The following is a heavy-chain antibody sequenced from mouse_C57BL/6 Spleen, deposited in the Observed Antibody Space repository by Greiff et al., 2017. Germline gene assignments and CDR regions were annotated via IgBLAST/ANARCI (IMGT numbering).Heavy chain of an antibody. CDR2: INPNSGST. V-gene: IGHV1-64*01. CDR1: GYTFTSYW. D-gene: IGHD1-1*01. CDR3: ARSGGAYYYSSSSYFDY. Sequence: VQLQQPGAELVKPGASVKLSCKASGYTFTSYWMHWVKQRPGQGLEWIGMINPNSGSTNYNEKFKSKATLTVDKSSSTAYMQLSSLTSEDSAVYYCARSGGAYYYSSSSYFDYWGQGTTLTVSS. J-gene: IGHJ2*01.